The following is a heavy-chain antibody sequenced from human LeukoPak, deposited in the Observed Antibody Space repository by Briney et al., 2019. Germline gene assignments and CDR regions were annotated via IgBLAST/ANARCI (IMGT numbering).Heavy chain of an antibody. CDR3: ARGGVVAATRTIDY. J-gene: IGHJ4*02. D-gene: IGHD2-15*01. Sequence: PSETLSLTCTVSGGSISSYYWSWIRQPPGKGLEWIGEINHSGSTNYNPSLKSRVTISVDTSKNQFSLKLSSVTAADTAVYYCARGGVVAATRTIDYWGQGTLVTVSS. V-gene: IGHV4-34*01. CDR1: GGSISSYY. CDR2: INHSGST.